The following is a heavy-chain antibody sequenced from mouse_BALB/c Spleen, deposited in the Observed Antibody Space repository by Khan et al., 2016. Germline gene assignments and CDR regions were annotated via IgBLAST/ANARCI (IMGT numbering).Heavy chain of an antibody. D-gene: IGHD2-14*01. CDR3: ARNYYGYDEGLAY. J-gene: IGHJ3*01. Sequence: QVQLKQSGPELVKPGASVRISCKASGYTFTSYYIHWVKQRPGQGLEWIGWIYPGNVNTKYNEKFKGKATLTADKSSSTAYMQLSSLTSEDSAVYFGARNYYGYDEGLAYWGQGTLVTVSA. CDR2: IYPGNVNT. CDR1: GYTFTSYY. V-gene: IGHV1S56*01.